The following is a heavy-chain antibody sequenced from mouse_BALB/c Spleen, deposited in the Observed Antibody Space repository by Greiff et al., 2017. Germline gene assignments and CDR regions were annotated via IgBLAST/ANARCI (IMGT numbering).Heavy chain of an antibody. J-gene: IGHJ4*01. V-gene: IGHV1-14*01. CDR2: INPYNDGT. CDR3: AREGYDDYYAMDY. D-gene: IGHD2-2*01. Sequence: EVKLMESGPELVKPGASVKMSCKASGYTFTSYVMHWVKQKPGQGLEWIGYINPYNDGTKYNEKFKGKATLTSDKSSSTAYMELSSLTSEDSAVYYCAREGYDDYYAMDYWGQGTSVTVSS. CDR1: GYTFTSYV.